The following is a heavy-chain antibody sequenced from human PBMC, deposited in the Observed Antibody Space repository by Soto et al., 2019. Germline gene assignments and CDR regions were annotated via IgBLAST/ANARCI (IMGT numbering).Heavy chain of an antibody. V-gene: IGHV4-59*08. CDR3: ARSRGPTMVRGVIIIESWFDP. CDR2: IYYSGST. CDR1: GGSISSYY. D-gene: IGHD3-10*01. Sequence: SETLSLTCTVSGGSISSYYWSWIRQPPGKGLEWIGYIYYSGSTNYNPSLKSRVTISVDTSKNQFSLKLSSVTAADTAVYYCARSRGPTMVRGVIIIESWFDPWGQGTLVPVSS. J-gene: IGHJ5*02.